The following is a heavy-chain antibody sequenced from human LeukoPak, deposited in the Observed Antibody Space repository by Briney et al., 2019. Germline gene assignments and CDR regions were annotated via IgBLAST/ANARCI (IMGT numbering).Heavy chain of an antibody. Sequence: ASETLSITCPVTGGSISSSSYYWRWIRQPPGKGLEWIGSIYYSGSTYYNPSLKSRVTISVDTSKNHFSLKLSSVTAADTAVYYCARLVATIRDLDYWGQGTLVTVSS. CDR1: GGSISSSSYY. D-gene: IGHD5-12*01. V-gene: IGHV4-39*01. CDR2: IYYSGST. J-gene: IGHJ4*02. CDR3: ARLVATIRDLDY.